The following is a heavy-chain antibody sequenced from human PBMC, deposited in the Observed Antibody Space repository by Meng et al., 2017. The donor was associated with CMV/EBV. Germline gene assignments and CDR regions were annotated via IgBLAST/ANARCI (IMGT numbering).Heavy chain of an antibody. CDR3: ARDKGEITIFGVVIIFRQGGAFDI. CDR1: GFTFSSYG. J-gene: IGHJ3*02. V-gene: IGHV3-33*01. Sequence: GESLKISCAASGFTFSSYGMHWVRQAPGKGLEWVAVIWYDGSNKYYADSVKGRFTISRDNAKNSLYLQMNSLRAEDTAVYYCARDKGEITIFGVVIIFRQGGAFDIWDQGTMVTVSS. CDR2: IWYDGSNK. D-gene: IGHD3-3*01.